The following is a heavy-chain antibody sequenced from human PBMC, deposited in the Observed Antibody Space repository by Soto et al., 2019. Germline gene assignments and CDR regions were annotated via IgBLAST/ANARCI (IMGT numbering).Heavy chain of an antibody. Sequence: GGSLRLSCAASGFTFSSYAMHWVRQAPGKGLEWVAVISYDGSNKYYADSVKGRFTISRDNSKNTLYLQMNSLRAEDTAVYYCARVRCSGGSCYSGTYYFDYWGQGTLVTVSS. CDR1: GFTFSSYA. J-gene: IGHJ4*02. CDR3: ARVRCSGGSCYSGTYYFDY. V-gene: IGHV3-30-3*01. D-gene: IGHD2-15*01. CDR2: ISYDGSNK.